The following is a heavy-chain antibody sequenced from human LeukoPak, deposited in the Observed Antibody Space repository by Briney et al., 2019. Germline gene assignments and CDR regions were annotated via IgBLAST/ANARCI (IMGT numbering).Heavy chain of an antibody. V-gene: IGHV1-3*01. D-gene: IGHD2-15*01. Sequence: ASVKVSCKASGYTFTSYAMHWVRQAPGQRLEWMGWINAGNGNTKYSQKFQGRVTITRDTSASTAYMELSSLRSEDTAVYHCARAIYCSGGSCYPSFDYWGQGTLVTVSS. CDR3: ARAIYCSGGSCYPSFDY. CDR1: GYTFTSYA. J-gene: IGHJ4*02. CDR2: INAGNGNT.